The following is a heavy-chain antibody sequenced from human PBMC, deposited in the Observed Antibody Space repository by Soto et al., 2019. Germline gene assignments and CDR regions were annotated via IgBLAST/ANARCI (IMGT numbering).Heavy chain of an antibody. D-gene: IGHD3-16*01. J-gene: IGHJ3*02. CDR3: AKDQVVDLRRAFDI. V-gene: IGHV3-23*01. CDR2: ISGSGAKT. CDR1: GFTFGSYA. Sequence: EVQLLESGGGLVQPGGSLRLSCAASGFTFGSYAMGWVRQGPGKGLEWVSTISGSGAKTYYEDSVKGRFTISRDNSENTLYLQMNSLRGDDTAVYYCAKDQVVDLRRAFDIWGQGTMVTVSS.